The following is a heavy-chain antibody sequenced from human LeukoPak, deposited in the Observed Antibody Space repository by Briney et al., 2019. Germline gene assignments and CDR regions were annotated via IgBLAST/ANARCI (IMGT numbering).Heavy chain of an antibody. CDR3: ARGGSGYDSFYYYGMDV. CDR1: GGSLSSYY. D-gene: IGHD5-12*01. V-gene: IGHV4-59*01. J-gene: IGHJ6*02. CDR2: IYDSGST. Sequence: PSETLSLTCTVSGGSLSSYYWSWILQPPGKGLEWIGYIYDSGSTNYNPSLKSRVTISVDTSKNQFSLKLSSVTAADTAVYYCARGGSGYDSFYYYGMDVWGQGTTVTVSS.